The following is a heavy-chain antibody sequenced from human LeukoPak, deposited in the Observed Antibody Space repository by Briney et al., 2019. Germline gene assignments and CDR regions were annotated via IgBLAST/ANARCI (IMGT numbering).Heavy chain of an antibody. J-gene: IGHJ3*02. D-gene: IGHD3-22*01. V-gene: IGHV3-7*01. CDR1: GFTFSSYW. Sequence: GGSLRLSCAASGFTFSSYWMSWVRQAPGKGLEWVANIKQDGSEKYYVDSVKGRFTISRDNAKNSLYLQMNSLRAEDTAVYYCARDWFDSSGYYYGAFDIWGKGTMVTVFS. CDR2: IKQDGSEK. CDR3: ARDWFDSSGYYYGAFDI.